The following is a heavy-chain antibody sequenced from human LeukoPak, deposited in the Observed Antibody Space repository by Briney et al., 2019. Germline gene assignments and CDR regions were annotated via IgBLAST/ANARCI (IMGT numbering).Heavy chain of an antibody. CDR2: IYYSGGT. V-gene: IGHV4-59*01. D-gene: IGHD6-19*01. CDR1: GGSISSYY. CDR3: ARGSGWYRWYFDL. J-gene: IGHJ2*01. Sequence: SETLSLTCTASGGSISSYYWSWIRQPPGKGLEWIGYIYYSGGTNYNPSLKSRVTISVDTSKNQFSLKLSSVTAADTAVYYCARGSGWYRWYFDLWGRGTLVTVSS.